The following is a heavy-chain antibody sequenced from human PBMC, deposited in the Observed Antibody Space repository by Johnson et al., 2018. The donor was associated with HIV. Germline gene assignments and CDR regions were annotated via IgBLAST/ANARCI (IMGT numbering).Heavy chain of an antibody. Sequence: QVQLVESGGGVVRPGGSLRLSCAASGFTFDDYGMSWVRQAPGKGLEWVSVIYRGGSTYYTDSVKGRFTISRDNSKNTLYLQMNSLRAEDTAVYYCAKVEQQLVEGAFDIWGQGTMVTVSS. CDR2: IYRGGST. J-gene: IGHJ3*02. D-gene: IGHD6-13*01. CDR1: GFTFDDYG. CDR3: AKVEQQLVEGAFDI. V-gene: IGHV3-NL1*01.